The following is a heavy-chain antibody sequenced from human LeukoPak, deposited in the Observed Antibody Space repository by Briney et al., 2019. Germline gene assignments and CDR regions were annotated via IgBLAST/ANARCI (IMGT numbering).Heavy chain of an antibody. J-gene: IGHJ4*02. Sequence: SETLSLTCTVSGGSISNYYWSWIRQPAGKGLEWIGRIYTIGNTNYNPSLKSRVTMSLDTSKNQFSLKLSSVTAADTTVYYCARSRYYYDSSSYYGFDYWGQGTLVTVSS. D-gene: IGHD3-22*01. CDR2: IYTIGNT. CDR1: GGSISNYY. CDR3: ARSRYYYDSSSYYGFDY. V-gene: IGHV4-4*07.